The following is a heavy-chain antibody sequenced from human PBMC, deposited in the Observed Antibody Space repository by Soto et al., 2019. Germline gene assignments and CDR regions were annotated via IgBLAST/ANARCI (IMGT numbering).Heavy chain of an antibody. CDR1: GGTFSSYT. CDR2: IIPILGIA. D-gene: IGHD3-9*01. Sequence: SVKVSCKASGGTFSSYTISWVRQAPGQGLEWMGRIIPILGIANYAQKFQGRVTITADKSTSTAYMELSSLRSEDTAVYYCATSRTPKPYDILTSGTVDYWGQGTLVTVS. CDR3: ATSRTPKPYDILTSGTVDY. V-gene: IGHV1-69*02. J-gene: IGHJ4*02.